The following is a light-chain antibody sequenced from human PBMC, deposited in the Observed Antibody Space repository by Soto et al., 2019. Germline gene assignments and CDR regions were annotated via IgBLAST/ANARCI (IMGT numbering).Light chain of an antibody. CDR2: DVS. J-gene: IGLJ1*01. CDR3: RSYATSNTRQIV. V-gene: IGLV2-14*01. CDR1: SSDVGGDNY. Sequence: QSALTQPASVSGSPGQSVTISCTGTSSDVGGDNYVSWYQQHPGKAPKFMIYDVSNRPSGVSDRFSGSKSGNSASLTISGLQAEDEADYYCRSYATSNTRQIVFGTGTKVTVL.